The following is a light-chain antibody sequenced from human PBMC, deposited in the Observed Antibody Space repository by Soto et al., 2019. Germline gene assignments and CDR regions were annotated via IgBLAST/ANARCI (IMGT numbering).Light chain of an antibody. V-gene: IGLV2-14*01. J-gene: IGLJ1*01. Sequence: QSALTQPASVSGSPGQSITISCTGTSSDVGAYHYVSWYQHHPGKAPKLMIYQVTNRPSGVSDRFSGSKSGNTASLTISWLRADDEADYYCTSYSSTDTFYVFGTGTKLTVL. CDR2: QVT. CDR1: SSDVGAYHY. CDR3: TSYSSTDTFYV.